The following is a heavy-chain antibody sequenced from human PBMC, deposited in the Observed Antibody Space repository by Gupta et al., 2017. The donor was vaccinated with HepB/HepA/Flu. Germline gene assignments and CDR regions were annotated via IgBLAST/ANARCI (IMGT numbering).Heavy chain of an antibody. Sequence: EVQLLESGGVLVQPGGSLRLSCAASGLTFSSYAMRWVRQAPGKGLEWVSVISGSGGSTYYADSVKCRFTISRDNSKNTLYLQMNSLRAEDTAVYYCAKPLGYYYDSSGYAWDYWGQGTLVTVSS. V-gene: IGHV3-23*01. CDR3: AKPLGYYYDSSGYAWDY. CDR1: GLTFSSYA. CDR2: ISGSGGST. J-gene: IGHJ4*02. D-gene: IGHD3-22*01.